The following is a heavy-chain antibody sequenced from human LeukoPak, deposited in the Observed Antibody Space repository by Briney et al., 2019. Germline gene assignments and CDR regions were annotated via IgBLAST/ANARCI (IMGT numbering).Heavy chain of an antibody. J-gene: IGHJ4*02. Sequence: WGSLRLSCAASGFTVSSNYMSWVRQAPGRGLEWVSVIYSGGSTYYADSVKGRFTISRDNSKNTLFLQMNSLRAGDTAVYYCARGTVTMVDYWGQGTLVTVSS. D-gene: IGHD3-10*01. V-gene: IGHV3-66*01. CDR1: GFTVSSNY. CDR2: IYSGGST. CDR3: ARGTVTMVDY.